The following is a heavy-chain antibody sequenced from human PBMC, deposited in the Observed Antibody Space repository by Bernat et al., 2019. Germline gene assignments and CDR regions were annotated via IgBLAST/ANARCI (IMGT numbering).Heavy chain of an antibody. CDR2: IYYSGST. Sequence: QLQLQESGPGLVKPSETLSLTCTVSGGSISSGGYYWSWIRQHPGKGLEWIGYIYYSGSTYYNPSLKSRVTISVDTSKNQFSLKLSSVTAADTAVYYCARGLWFGNPDAFDIWGQGTMVTVSS. J-gene: IGHJ3*02. CDR3: ARGLWFGNPDAFDI. V-gene: IGHV4-31*03. CDR1: GGSISSGGYY. D-gene: IGHD3-10*01.